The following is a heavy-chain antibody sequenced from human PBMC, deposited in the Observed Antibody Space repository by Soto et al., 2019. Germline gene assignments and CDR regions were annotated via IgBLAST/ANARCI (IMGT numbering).Heavy chain of an antibody. V-gene: IGHV4-59*01. D-gene: IGHD3-3*01. J-gene: IGHJ4*02. CDR2: IYYSGST. Sequence: SETLSLTCTVSGGSISSYYWSWIRQPPGKGLEWIGYIYYSGSTNYNPSLKSRVTISVDTSKNQFSLKLSSVTAADTAVYYCARLWGGPFDSGGQGTRVTVSS. CDR3: ARLWGGPFDS. CDR1: GGSISSYY.